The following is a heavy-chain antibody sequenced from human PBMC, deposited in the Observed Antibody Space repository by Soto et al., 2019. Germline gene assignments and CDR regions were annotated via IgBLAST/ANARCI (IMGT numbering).Heavy chain of an antibody. Sequence: QLQLQESCSGLVKPSQTLSLTCAVSGGSISSGGYSWSWIRQPPGKGLEWIGYIYHSGSTYYNPSLKSRVTISVDRSKNQFSLKLSSVTAADTAVYYCASLYGGTDRVDYWGQGTLVTVSS. CDR1: GGSISSGGYS. V-gene: IGHV4-30-2*01. CDR3: ASLYGGTDRVDY. D-gene: IGHD4-17*01. CDR2: IYHSGST. J-gene: IGHJ4*02.